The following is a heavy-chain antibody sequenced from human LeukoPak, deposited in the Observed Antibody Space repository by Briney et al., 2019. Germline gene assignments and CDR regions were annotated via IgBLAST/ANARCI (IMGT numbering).Heavy chain of an antibody. CDR2: IKQDRSEK. D-gene: IGHD3-10*01. CDR3: AKVAKYYYGPETYYFFEQ. J-gene: IGHJ4*02. Sequence: GGSLRLSCAASGFTFTNYWMSWVRQAPGKGLELVANIKQDRSEKYYVDSVKGRFTISRDNAKNSLYLQMNSLRAEDTAVYYCAKVAKYYYGPETYYFFEQWGQGTPVTASS. CDR1: GFTFTNYW. V-gene: IGHV3-7*01.